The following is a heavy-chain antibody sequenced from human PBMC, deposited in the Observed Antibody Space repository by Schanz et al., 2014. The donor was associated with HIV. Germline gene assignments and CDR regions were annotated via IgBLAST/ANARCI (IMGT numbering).Heavy chain of an antibody. J-gene: IGHJ4*02. CDR2: VIGSGVRT. Sequence: EVQLVESGGGLVQPGGSLRLSCAASGFTFSSHWMHWVRQAPGRGLEWVSTVIGSGVRTIYADSVKGRFTISRDNSKNTLSLHMNSLRVEDTAVYYCAKAKGSYSATTLYFDFWGQGTLVTVSS. D-gene: IGHD1-26*01. V-gene: IGHV3-23*04. CDR3: AKAKGSYSATTLYFDF. CDR1: GFTFSSHW.